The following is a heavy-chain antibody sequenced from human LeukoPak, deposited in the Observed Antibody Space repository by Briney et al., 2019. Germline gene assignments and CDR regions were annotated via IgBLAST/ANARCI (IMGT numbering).Heavy chain of an antibody. Sequence: ESGPTLVNPTQTLTLTCTFSGFSLSTSGVGVGWIRQPPGKALEWLALIYWNDDKRYSPSVKSRVTITKDTYKNQVVLTMTNMDPVDTATYHCAQTIRRSGFDPWGQGTLVTVSS. D-gene: IGHD5-24*01. CDR3: AQTIRRSGFDP. CDR1: GFSLSTSGVG. J-gene: IGHJ5*02. V-gene: IGHV2-5*01. CDR2: IYWNDDK.